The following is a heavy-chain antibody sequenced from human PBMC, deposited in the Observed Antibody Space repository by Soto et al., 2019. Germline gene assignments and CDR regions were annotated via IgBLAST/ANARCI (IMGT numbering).Heavy chain of an antibody. D-gene: IGHD6-19*01. Sequence: EVQLLESGGGLVQPGGSLRLSCAASGFPFSRCAMNWVRQAPGKGLEWVSTISHSDHSTYYADSVKGRFTVSRDNSEHTLYMQMNSLRAEDTAIYYGAKRGGDSGWGVFDAWGQGTLVTVS. J-gene: IGHJ4*02. CDR3: AKRGGDSGWGVFDA. CDR2: ISHSDHST. V-gene: IGHV3-23*01. CDR1: GFPFSRCA.